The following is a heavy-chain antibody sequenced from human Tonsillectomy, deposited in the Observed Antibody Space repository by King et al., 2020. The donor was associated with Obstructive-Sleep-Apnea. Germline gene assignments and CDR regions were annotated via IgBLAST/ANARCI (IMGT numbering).Heavy chain of an antibody. V-gene: IGHV3-9*01. CDR2: ISWNRGTI. CDR1: GFTFDDYA. CDR3: VKGDYGSGQSGGDV. D-gene: IGHD3-10*01. Sequence: VQLVESGGGLVQPGRSLRLSCAVSGFTFDDYAMHWVRQAPGKGLEWVSGISWNRGTIGYVDSVKGRFTISRDNAKNSLYLQMNSLRAEDTALYYCVKGDYGSGQSGGDVWGQGTTVTVSS. J-gene: IGHJ6*02.